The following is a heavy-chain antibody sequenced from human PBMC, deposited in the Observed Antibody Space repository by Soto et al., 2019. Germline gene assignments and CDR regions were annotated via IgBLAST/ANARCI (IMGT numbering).Heavy chain of an antibody. CDR2: IYYSGT. CDR1: GGSINSYY. J-gene: IGHJ4*02. V-gene: IGHV4-59*01. D-gene: IGHD6-19*01. CDR3: ARHWWSSGSYLVFDS. Sequence: SETLSLTCTVSGGSINSYYWSWIRQPPGKGLEWIGYIYYSGTNYNPSLKSRVTISVDTSKNQFSLNLSSVTAADTALYYCARHWWSSGSYLVFDSWGQGTQVTVSS.